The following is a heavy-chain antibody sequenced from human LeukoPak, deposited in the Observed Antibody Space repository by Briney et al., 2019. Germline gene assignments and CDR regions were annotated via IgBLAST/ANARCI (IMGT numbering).Heavy chain of an antibody. CDR1: GGSFSGYY. Sequence: SETLSLTCAVYGGSFSGYYWSWIRQPAGKGLEWIGEINHSGSTNYNPSLKSRVTISVDTSKNQFSLKLSSVTAADTAVYYCARHSEVAGTGYWGQGTLVTVSS. V-gene: IGHV4-34*01. D-gene: IGHD6-19*01. CDR2: INHSGST. CDR3: ARHSEVAGTGY. J-gene: IGHJ4*02.